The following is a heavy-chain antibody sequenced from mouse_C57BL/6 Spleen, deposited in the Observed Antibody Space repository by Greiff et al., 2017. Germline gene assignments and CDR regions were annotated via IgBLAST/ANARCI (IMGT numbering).Heavy chain of an antibody. J-gene: IGHJ2*01. CDR1: GYSITSGYY. D-gene: IGHD2-2*01. CDR3: ARDVDGYDFDY. V-gene: IGHV3-6*01. CDR2: ISYDGSN. Sequence: EVKLLESGPGLVKPSQSLSLTCSVTGYSITSGYYWNWIRQFPGNKLEWMGYISYDGSNNYNPSLKNRISITRDTSKNQFFLKLNSVTAEDTATYYCARDVDGYDFDYWGQGTTLTVSS.